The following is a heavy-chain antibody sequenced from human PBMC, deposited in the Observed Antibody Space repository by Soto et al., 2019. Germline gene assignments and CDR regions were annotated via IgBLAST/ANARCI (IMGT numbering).Heavy chain of an antibody. V-gene: IGHV1-69*02. CDR1: GGTFSSYT. CDR3: ASPTNWGSTGHYYYYYGMDV. CDR2: IIPILGIA. Sequence: GASVKVSCKASGGTFSSYTISWVRQAPGQGLEWMGRIIPILGIANYAQKFQGRVTITADKSTSTAYMELSSLRSEDTAVYYCASPTNWGSTGHYYYYYGMDVWGQGTTVTVSS. J-gene: IGHJ6*02. D-gene: IGHD7-27*01.